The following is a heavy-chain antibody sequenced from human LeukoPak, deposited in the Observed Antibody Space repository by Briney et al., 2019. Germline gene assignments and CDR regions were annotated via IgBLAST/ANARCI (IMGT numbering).Heavy chain of an antibody. Sequence: PSQTLSLTCAVSGGSISSGGYSWSWIRQPPGKGLEWIGYIYHSGSTYYNPSLKSRVTISVVRSKNQFSLKLSSVTAADTAVYYCARRDSSGWTNWFDPWGQGTLVTVSS. CDR3: ARRDSSGWTNWFDP. CDR1: GGSISSGGYS. V-gene: IGHV4-30-2*01. J-gene: IGHJ5*02. D-gene: IGHD6-19*01. CDR2: IYHSGST.